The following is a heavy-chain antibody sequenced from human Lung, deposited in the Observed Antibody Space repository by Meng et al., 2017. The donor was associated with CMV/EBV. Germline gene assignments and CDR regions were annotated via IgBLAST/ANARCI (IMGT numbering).Heavy chain of an antibody. CDR1: GGTFSSYA. Sequence: SVKVSCKASGGTFSSYAISWVRQAPGQGLEWMGGIIPILGIANYAQKFQGRVTITADKSTSTAYMGRSSLRSEDTAVYYCASFGVGSYSTDYWGQGTLVTVSS. D-gene: IGHD3-10*01. CDR2: IIPILGIA. CDR3: ASFGVGSYSTDY. J-gene: IGHJ4*02. V-gene: IGHV1-69*10.